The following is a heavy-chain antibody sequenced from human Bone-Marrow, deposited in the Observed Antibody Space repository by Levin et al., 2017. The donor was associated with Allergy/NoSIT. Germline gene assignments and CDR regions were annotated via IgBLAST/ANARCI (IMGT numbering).Heavy chain of an antibody. V-gene: IGHV3-7*01. D-gene: IGHD6-19*01. CDR3: ARDNGQWHVRDWYFDL. J-gene: IGHJ2*01. Sequence: PGGSLRLSCAASGFTFSSYWMSWVRQAPGKGLEWVANIKQDGSEKYYVDSVKGRFTISRDNAKNSLYLQMNSLRAEDTAVYYCARDNGQWHVRDWYFDLWGRGTLVTVSS. CDR2: IKQDGSEK. CDR1: GFTFSSYW.